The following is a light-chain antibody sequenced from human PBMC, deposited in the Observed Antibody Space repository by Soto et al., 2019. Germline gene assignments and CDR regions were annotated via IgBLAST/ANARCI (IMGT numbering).Light chain of an antibody. CDR3: QHYGGSPRT. J-gene: IGKJ2*01. CDR2: GAS. V-gene: IGKV3-20*01. CDR1: QSVASSY. Sequence: IVLTQSPGILSLSPGERATLSCRASQSVASSYLAWYQQKPGQAPRLLIYGASARATGISDRFSGSGSGTDFTLTISRLEPDDFAVYYCQHYGGSPRTFGQGTKLEI.